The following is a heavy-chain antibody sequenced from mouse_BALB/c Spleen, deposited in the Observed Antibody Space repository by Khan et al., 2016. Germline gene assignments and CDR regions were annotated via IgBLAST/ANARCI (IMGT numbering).Heavy chain of an antibody. J-gene: IGHJ3*01. Sequence: VRLQQSGAELVRSGASVKLSCTASGFNIKDYYMHWVKQRPEQGLEWIGWIDPENGDTEYAPKFQGKATMTADTSSNTAYLQLSSLTSEDTAVYYCNACMGSSWFAYWGQGALVTVSA. V-gene: IGHV14-4*02. CDR3: NACMGSSWFAY. CDR2: IDPENGDT. CDR1: GFNIKDYY. D-gene: IGHD3-1*01.